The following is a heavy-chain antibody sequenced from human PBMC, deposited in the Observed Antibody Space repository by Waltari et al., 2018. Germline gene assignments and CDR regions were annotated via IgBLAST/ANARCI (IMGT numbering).Heavy chain of an antibody. CDR2: FDPEDGET. CDR3: ARRRDFWSGIYYYYYMDV. CDR1: GYTLTELS. J-gene: IGHJ6*03. D-gene: IGHD3-3*01. Sequence: QVQLVQSGAEVKKPGASVKVSCKVSGYTLTELSMHWVRQAPGQGLEWMGGFDPEDGETIYAQKFQGRVTMTEDTSKNQFSLKLSSVTAADTAVYYCARRRDFWSGIYYYYYMDVWGKGTTVTVSS. V-gene: IGHV1-24*01.